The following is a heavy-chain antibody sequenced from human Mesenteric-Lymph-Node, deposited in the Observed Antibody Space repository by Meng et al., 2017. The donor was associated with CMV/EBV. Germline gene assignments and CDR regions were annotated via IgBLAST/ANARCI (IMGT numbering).Heavy chain of an antibody. CDR1: GYSFTNYW. Sequence: GESLKISCKGSGYSFTNYWIGWVRQMPGKGLEWLGIMYPGNSDTRYSPSFQGQVTISADKSISTAYLQWSSLKASDTAMYYCARRRDGYDWPGNAFDMWGQGTMVTVSS. V-gene: IGHV5-51*01. CDR2: MYPGNSDT. D-gene: IGHD5-24*01. CDR3: ARRRDGYDWPGNAFDM. J-gene: IGHJ3*02.